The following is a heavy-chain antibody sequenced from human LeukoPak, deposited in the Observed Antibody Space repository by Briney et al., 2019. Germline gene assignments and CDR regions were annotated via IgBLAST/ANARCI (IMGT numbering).Heavy chain of an antibody. CDR2: INAGNGNT. D-gene: IGHD3-10*01. J-gene: IGHJ4*02. CDR3: ALIWFGDQYRGGFDY. Sequence: ASVKVSCKAAGYTFTTYAIHWVRQAPGQRLEWMGWINAGNGNTRYLQKFQGRVTITRDTSASIAYMDLSSLRSEDTAVYYCALIWFGDQYRGGFDYWGQETLVTVSS. V-gene: IGHV1-3*01. CDR1: GYTFTTYA.